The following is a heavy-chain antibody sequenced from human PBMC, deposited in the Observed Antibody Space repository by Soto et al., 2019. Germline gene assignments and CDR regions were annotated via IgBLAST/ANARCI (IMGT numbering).Heavy chain of an antibody. CDR2: IYHSGST. CDR3: ARAGTLSSEKGSYDDY. D-gene: IGHD3-16*01. Sequence: QVQLQESGPGLVKPSGTLSLTCVVSSGSISSSNWWSWVRQPPGKGLEWIGEIYHSGSTNYNPSLKSRVTIPVDKSKNQFSLNLSSVTAADTAVYHCARAGTLSSEKGSYDDYWGQGTLVTVSS. CDR1: SGSISSSNW. V-gene: IGHV4-4*02. J-gene: IGHJ4*02.